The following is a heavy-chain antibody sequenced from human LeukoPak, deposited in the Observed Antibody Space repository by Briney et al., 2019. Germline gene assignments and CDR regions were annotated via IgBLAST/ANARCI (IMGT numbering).Heavy chain of an antibody. V-gene: IGHV3-48*03. Sequence: PGGSLRLSCAASGFTFSSYEMNWVRQAPGKGLEWVSYIGSSGSTIYYTDSVKGRFTISRDNAKNSLYLQMNSLRAEDTAVCYCARAGYSRTGTMYYYYGMDVWGQGTTVTVSS. D-gene: IGHD1-1*01. J-gene: IGHJ6*02. CDR1: GFTFSSYE. CDR3: ARAGYSRTGTMYYYYGMDV. CDR2: IGSSGSTI.